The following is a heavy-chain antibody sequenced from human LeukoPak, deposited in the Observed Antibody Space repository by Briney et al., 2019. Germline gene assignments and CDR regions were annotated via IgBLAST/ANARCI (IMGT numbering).Heavy chain of an antibody. CDR2: INHSGST. J-gene: IGHJ4*02. CDR3: ARVGALVEYISSPFDY. CDR1: GGSFSGYY. V-gene: IGHV4-34*01. D-gene: IGHD6-6*01. Sequence: KPSETLSLTCAVYGGSFSGYYWSWIRQPPGKGLEWIGEINHSGSTNYSPSLKSRVTISVDTSKTQFSLKLTFVTAADTAVYYCARVGALVEYISSPFDYWGQGTLVTVSS.